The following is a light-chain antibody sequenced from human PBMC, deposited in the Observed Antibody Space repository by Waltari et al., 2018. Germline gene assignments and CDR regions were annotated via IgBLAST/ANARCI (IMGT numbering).Light chain of an antibody. V-gene: IGLV3-21*02. CDR2: DDS. CDR1: NLCDDR. J-gene: IGLJ3*02. CDR3: RVSDTRSDHPV. Sequence: SYVLTQPPSESVAPGQTAHISCPGHNLCDDREHWFRQKAVQAPILVIYDDSDRPSGIPDRCSGSNSGDTATLTITRVEAGDEAAYYCRVSDTRSDHPVFGGGTKLTVL.